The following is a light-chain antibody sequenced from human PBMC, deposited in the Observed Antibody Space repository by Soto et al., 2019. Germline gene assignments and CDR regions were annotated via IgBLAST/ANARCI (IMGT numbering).Light chain of an antibody. CDR1: QSVSSSY. CDR3: QQYGSSPYT. CDR2: GAS. J-gene: IGKJ2*01. Sequence: EIVLTQSPGTLSLSPGERATLSCRASQSVSSSYLAWYQQKPGQAPRLLIYGASSSATGIPDRFSGSGSGTNFTSTISRLEPEDFAVYYCQQYGSSPYTFGHGTKMEIK. V-gene: IGKV3-20*01.